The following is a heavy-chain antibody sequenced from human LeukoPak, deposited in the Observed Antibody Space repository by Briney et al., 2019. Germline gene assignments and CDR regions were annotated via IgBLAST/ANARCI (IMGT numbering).Heavy chain of an antibody. CDR2: INPNSGGT. Sequence: GASVKVSCKASGYTFTGYYMHWVRQAPGQGLEWMGWINPNSGGTNYAQKFQGRVTMTRDTSISTAYMELSRLRSDDTAVYYCAVNLFGDTFPPRDWGQGTLVTVSS. D-gene: IGHD3-16*01. J-gene: IGHJ4*02. CDR3: AVNLFGDTFPPRD. CDR1: GYTFTGYY. V-gene: IGHV1-2*02.